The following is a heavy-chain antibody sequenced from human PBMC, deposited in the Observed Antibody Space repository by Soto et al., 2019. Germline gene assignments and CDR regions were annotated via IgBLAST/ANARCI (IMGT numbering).Heavy chain of an antibody. J-gene: IGHJ5*02. D-gene: IGHD6-13*01. Sequence: QVQLVESGGGVVQPGRSLRLSCQTSGFSFSSYAMHWVRQAPGKGLEWVGVISYDGSHKFYGESVKGRFTISRDNSKNTLYLQMPSLTTYDTGVYYCANVAGVATGGTVGGLDPWGQGTLVTVSS. CDR2: ISYDGSHK. V-gene: IGHV3-30*18. CDR1: GFSFSSYA. CDR3: ANVAGVATGGTVGGLDP.